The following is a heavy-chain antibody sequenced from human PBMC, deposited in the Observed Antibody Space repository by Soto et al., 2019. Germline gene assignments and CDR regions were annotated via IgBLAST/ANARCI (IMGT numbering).Heavy chain of an antibody. CDR1: GGTFTTFA. CDR3: ARFSPPRGYFAY. Sequence: QVQLVQSGAEVKKPGSSVKVSCTASGGTFTTFAISWVRQAPGQGLEWMGGIIPMFGTAHYAQNLQGRVTITAVESTRTVYMELSSLRSEDTAVYYCARFSPPRGYFAYWGQGTLVTVSS. J-gene: IGHJ4*02. CDR2: IIPMFGTA. V-gene: IGHV1-69*01. D-gene: IGHD3-22*01.